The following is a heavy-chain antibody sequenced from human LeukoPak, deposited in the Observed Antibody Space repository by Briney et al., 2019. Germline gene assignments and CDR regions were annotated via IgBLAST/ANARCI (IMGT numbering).Heavy chain of an antibody. D-gene: IGHD3-16*01. CDR1: GFTFRTSW. Sequence: GGSLRLSRAASGFTFRTSWMSWVRQAPGKGLEWVANIKEDGSVKNYVDSVKGRFTISRDNAENSLYLQLNSLRAEDTAVYFCARDRAYSTFDCWGQGTLVTVSS. V-gene: IGHV3-7*01. CDR2: IKEDGSVK. J-gene: IGHJ4*02. CDR3: ARDRAYSTFDC.